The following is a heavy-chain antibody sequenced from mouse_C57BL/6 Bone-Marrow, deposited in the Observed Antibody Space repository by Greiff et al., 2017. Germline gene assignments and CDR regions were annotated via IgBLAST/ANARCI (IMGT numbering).Heavy chain of an antibody. V-gene: IGHV1-64*01. J-gene: IGHJ3*01. CDR2: IHPNSGST. CDR1: GYTFTSYW. Sequence: QVQLQQPGAELVKPGASVKLSCKASGYTFTSYWMPWVKQRPGQGLEWIGMIHPNSGSTNYNEKCKSKATLTVDKSSSTAYMQLSSLTSEDSAVYYCAMYYYGSSSAWFAYWGQGTLVTVSA. D-gene: IGHD1-1*01. CDR3: AMYYYGSSSAWFAY.